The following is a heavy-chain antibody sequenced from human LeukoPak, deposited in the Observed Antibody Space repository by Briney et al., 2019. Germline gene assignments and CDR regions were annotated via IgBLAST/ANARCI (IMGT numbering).Heavy chain of an antibody. V-gene: IGHV3-64*01. CDR3: ARDSGSGGSCYDY. CDR1: GFTFSSYA. D-gene: IGHD2-15*01. J-gene: IGHJ4*02. CDR2: ISSNGGST. Sequence: PGGSLRLSCAASGFTFSSYAMHWVRRAPGKGLEYVSAISSNGGSTYYANSVKGRYTISRDNSKNTLYLQMGSLRAEDMAVYYCARDSGSGGSCYDYWGQGTLVTVSS.